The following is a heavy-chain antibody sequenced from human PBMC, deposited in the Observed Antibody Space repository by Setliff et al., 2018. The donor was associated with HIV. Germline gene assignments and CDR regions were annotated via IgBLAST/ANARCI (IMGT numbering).Heavy chain of an antibody. Sequence: PGGSRRLSCAASGFTFSSYWMSWVRQSPGKGLEWLANITQDGSEKYYVDSVKGRFTISRDNAKNSLYLQMNSLRAEDTAVDYCAKDSSSSWFDYWGQGTLVTVSS. CDR2: ITQDGSEK. J-gene: IGHJ4*02. V-gene: IGHV3-7*03. CDR3: AKDSSSSWFDY. D-gene: IGHD6-13*01. CDR1: GFTFSSYW.